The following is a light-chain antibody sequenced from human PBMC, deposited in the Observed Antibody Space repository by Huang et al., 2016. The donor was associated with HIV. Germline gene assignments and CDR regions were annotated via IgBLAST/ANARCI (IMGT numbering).Light chain of an antibody. J-gene: IGKJ5*01. V-gene: IGKV3-15*01. CDR3: QQYNNWPPVT. CDR2: GAS. Sequence: ETVMTQSPATLSVSPGERVTLSCRASESVGRTLAWYQQKPGQAPRLLIYGASTRATGVPPRFSGRGSGTEVTLSISSLQSEDFAVYYCQQYNNWPPVTFGQGTRLEIK. CDR1: ESVGRT.